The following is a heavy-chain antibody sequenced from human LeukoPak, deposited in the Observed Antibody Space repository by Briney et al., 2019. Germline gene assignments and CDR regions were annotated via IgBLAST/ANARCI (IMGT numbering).Heavy chain of an antibody. CDR1: GFTFSSYA. Sequence: RPGRSLRLSCAASGFTFSSYAMHWVRQAPGKGLEWVAVISYDGSNKYYADSVKGRFTISRDNSKNTLYLQMNSLRAEDTAVYYCARDPSEQQLAYYFDYWGQGTLVTVSS. CDR3: ARDPSEQQLAYYFDY. J-gene: IGHJ4*02. V-gene: IGHV3-30-3*01. D-gene: IGHD6-13*01. CDR2: ISYDGSNK.